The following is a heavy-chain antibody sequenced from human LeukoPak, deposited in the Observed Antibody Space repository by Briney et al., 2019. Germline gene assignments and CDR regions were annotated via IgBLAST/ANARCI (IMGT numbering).Heavy chain of an antibody. CDR1: GGSISSYY. CDR3: ARVNEDYFDY. Sequence: SETLSLTCSVSGGSISSYYWSWIRQPPGKGLEWIGHIYYSGSTNYNPSLKSRVTISVDTSKNQFSLKLSSVTAADTAVYYCARVNEDYFDYWGQGTLVTVS. J-gene: IGHJ4*02. CDR2: IYYSGST. V-gene: IGHV4-59*01.